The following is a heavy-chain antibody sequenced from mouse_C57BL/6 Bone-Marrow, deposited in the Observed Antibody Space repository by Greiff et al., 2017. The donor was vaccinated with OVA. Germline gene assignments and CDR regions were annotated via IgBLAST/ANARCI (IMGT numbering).Heavy chain of an antibody. CDR3: NYDFDY. Sequence: QVQLQQPGDELVKPGASVKLSCKASGYTFTSYWMHWVKQRPGRGLEWIGRIDPISGGTKYNEKFKSKATLTVDKPSSTAYMQLSSLTSEDAAGYYSNYDFDYWGQGTTLTVSS. J-gene: IGHJ2*01. CDR1: GYTFTSYW. V-gene: IGHV1-72*01. D-gene: IGHD1-1*01. CDR2: IDPISGGT.